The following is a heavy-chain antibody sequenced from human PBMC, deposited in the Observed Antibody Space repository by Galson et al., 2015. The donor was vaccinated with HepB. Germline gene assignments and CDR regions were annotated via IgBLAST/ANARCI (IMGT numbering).Heavy chain of an antibody. CDR2: ISSSSSYI. J-gene: IGHJ6*03. Sequence: SLRLSCAASGFTFSSYSMNWVRQAPGKGLEWVSSISSSSSYIYYADSVKGRFTISRDNAKNSLYLQMNSLRAEDTAVYYCARGDIVVVPAAILPRVLGYYYYYMDAWGKGTTVTVPS. D-gene: IGHD2-2*01. CDR3: ARGDIVVVPAAILPRVLGYYYYYMDA. V-gene: IGHV3-21*01. CDR1: GFTFSSYS.